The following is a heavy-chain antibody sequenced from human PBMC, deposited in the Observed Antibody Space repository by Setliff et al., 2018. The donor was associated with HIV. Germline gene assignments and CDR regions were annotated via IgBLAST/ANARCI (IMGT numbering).Heavy chain of an antibody. CDR2: IYYSGST. CDR3: ARSPRIGVVVAAPNWYFDL. Sequence: SSETLSLTCTVSGGSISSNYWSWMRQPPGKGLEWIGHIYYSGSTNYNPSLKSRVTISVDTSRNQFSLNLSSVTAADTAVYYCARSPRIGVVVAAPNWYFDLWGRGTLVTVSS. D-gene: IGHD2-15*01. V-gene: IGHV4-59*01. J-gene: IGHJ2*01. CDR1: GGSISSNY.